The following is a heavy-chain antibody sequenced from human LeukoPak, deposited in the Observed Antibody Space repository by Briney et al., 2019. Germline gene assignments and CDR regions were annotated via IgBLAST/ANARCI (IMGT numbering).Heavy chain of an antibody. D-gene: IGHD3-10*01. CDR1: GFTFSSYW. V-gene: IGHV3-7*01. CDR2: IKQDGSEK. Sequence: GGSLRLSCAASGFTFSSYWMSWARQAPGKGLEWVANIKQDGSEKYYVDSVKGRFTISRDNAKNSLYLQMNSLRAEDTAVYYCARDLTRGENDYWGQGTLVTVSS. CDR3: ARDLTRGENDY. J-gene: IGHJ4*02.